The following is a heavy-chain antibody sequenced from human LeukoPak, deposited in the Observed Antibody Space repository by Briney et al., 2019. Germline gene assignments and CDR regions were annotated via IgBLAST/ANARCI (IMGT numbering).Heavy chain of an antibody. CDR3: ARGDPTVVPAASYYYGMDV. J-gene: IGHJ6*02. D-gene: IGHD2-2*01. Sequence: SETLSLTCTVSGGSISGDYWNWIRQPPGKGLEWIGYIHYSGSTNYNPSLKSRVTISVDTSKNQFPLKLSSVTAADTAVYYCARGDPTVVPAASYYYGMDVWGQGTTVTVSS. V-gene: IGHV4-59*08. CDR2: IHYSGST. CDR1: GGSISGDY.